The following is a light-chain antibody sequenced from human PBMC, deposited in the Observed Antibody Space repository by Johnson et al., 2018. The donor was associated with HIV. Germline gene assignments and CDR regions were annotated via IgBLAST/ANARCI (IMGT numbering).Light chain of an antibody. CDR3: GTWDSSLSHYV. CDR1: SSNIGNNY. J-gene: IGLJ1*01. CDR2: ENN. V-gene: IGLV1-51*02. Sequence: QSLLTQPPSVSAAPGQKVTISCSGSSSNIGNNYVSWYQQLPGTAPKLLIYENNKRPSGIPDRFSGSKSGPSATLGITGLQTGDEADYYCGTWDSSLSHYVFGTGTKVTVL.